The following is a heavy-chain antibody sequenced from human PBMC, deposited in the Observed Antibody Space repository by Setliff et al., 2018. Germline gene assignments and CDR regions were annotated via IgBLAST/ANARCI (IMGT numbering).Heavy chain of an antibody. J-gene: IGHJ6*02. D-gene: IGHD1-26*01. CDR1: GYTFTNYG. V-gene: IGHV1-18*01. CDR3: ARFRVSSGGYNYYTMDV. CDR2: INNYNMNT. Sequence: ASVKVSCKASGYTFTNYGINWVRQAPGQGLEWMGRINNYNMNTNYPQKFLGRVTITTDTSTTTVQMELRGLRFDDTATYYCARFRVSSGGYNYYTMDVWGQGTTVTVSS.